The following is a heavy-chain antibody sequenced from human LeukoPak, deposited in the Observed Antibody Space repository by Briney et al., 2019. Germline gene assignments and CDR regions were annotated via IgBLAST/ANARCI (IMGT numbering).Heavy chain of an antibody. D-gene: IGHD3-10*01. CDR2: IWHDGGNK. CDR1: GFTFSSYG. Sequence: GGSLRLSCAASGFTFSSYGMHWVRQAAGKGLEWVAVIWHDGGNKYYVDSVKGRFTISRDNSKNTLYLQMNSLRAEDTAVYYCAREGLPMIRGETGWFDPWGQGTLVTVSS. J-gene: IGHJ5*02. CDR3: AREGLPMIRGETGWFDP. V-gene: IGHV3-33*01.